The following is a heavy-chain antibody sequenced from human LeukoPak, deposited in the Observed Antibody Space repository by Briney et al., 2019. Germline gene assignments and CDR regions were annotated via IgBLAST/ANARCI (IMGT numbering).Heavy chain of an antibody. CDR3: AKIIVVLPSTISNPYYFDY. D-gene: IGHD2-2*02. J-gene: IGHJ4*02. Sequence: GGSLCLSCAASGFTFSSFAMSWVRQPQGKGLEWVAGIIGIGDSTYYADSVKGRFTTSRDNSKNPLYLQMSSLRAEGTAVYYCAKIIVVLPSTISNPYYFDYWGQGTLVTVSS. CDR1: GFTFSSFA. V-gene: IGHV3-23*01. CDR2: IIGIGDST.